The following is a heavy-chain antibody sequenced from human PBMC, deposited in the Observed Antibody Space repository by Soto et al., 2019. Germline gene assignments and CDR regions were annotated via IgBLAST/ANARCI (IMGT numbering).Heavy chain of an antibody. Sequence: EASVKVSCKASGYTFTSYGISWVRQAPGQGLEWMGWISAYNGNTNYAQKLQGRVTMTTDTSTSTAYMELRSLRSDDTAVYYCARDRDDIVLMVYAISIDYWGQGTLVTVSS. CDR3: ARDRDDIVLMVYAISIDY. CDR1: GYTFTSYG. J-gene: IGHJ4*02. D-gene: IGHD2-8*01. V-gene: IGHV1-18*01. CDR2: ISAYNGNT.